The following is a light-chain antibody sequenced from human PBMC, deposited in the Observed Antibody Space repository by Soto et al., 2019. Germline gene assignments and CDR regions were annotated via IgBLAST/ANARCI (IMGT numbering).Light chain of an antibody. Sequence: DIQMTQSPSTLSASVGDRVTITCRASQSISSWLAWYQQQPGRAPKLLIYKASSLESGVPSRFSGSGSGTEFTLIISSLLPDDFATYYCQQYNSYSWTFRQGTKVDIK. CDR2: KAS. V-gene: IGKV1-5*03. J-gene: IGKJ1*01. CDR3: QQYNSYSWT. CDR1: QSISSW.